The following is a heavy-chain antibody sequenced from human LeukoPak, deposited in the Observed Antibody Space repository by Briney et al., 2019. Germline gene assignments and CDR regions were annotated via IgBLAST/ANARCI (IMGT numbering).Heavy chain of an antibody. J-gene: IGHJ5*02. CDR3: ARTTGRGALSFDP. CDR1: GGSISGYY. CDR2: IYYTGST. D-gene: IGHD3-10*01. Sequence: SETLSLTCSVSGGSISGYYWSWIRQPPGEGLEWIGYIYYTGSTNYNPSLKSRVTISVDTSKNQFSLKLSSVSAAGTAVYYCARTTGRGALSFDPWGQGTLVTVSS. V-gene: IGHV4-59*08.